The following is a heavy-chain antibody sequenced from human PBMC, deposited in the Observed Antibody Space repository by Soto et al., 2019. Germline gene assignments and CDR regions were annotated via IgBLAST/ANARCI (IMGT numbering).Heavy chain of an antibody. CDR1: GFTCSNYG. D-gene: IGHD2-2*01. CDR3: AKDHRYCSSTTCRLDY. CDR2: ISYDGSNK. V-gene: IGHV3-30*18. Sequence: GGSLRLFCAATGFTCSNYGMHWARQATGKGLEWVAVISYDGSNKYYPDSVKGRFTISRDNSKSTLYLQMNSLRAEDTAVYYCAKDHRYCSSTTCRLDYWCQGRLVTVSS. J-gene: IGHJ4*02.